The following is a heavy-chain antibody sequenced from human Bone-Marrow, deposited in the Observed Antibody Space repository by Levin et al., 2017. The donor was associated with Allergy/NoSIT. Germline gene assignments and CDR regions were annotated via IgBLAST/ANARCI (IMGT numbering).Heavy chain of an antibody. CDR2: ISSSSSYT. J-gene: IGHJ6*03. CDR3: ARPTTGPYYMDG. V-gene: IGHV3-11*06. Sequence: PGGSLRLSCAASGFTFSDYYMSWIRQAPGKGLEWVSYISSSSSYTNYADSVKGRFTISRDNAKNSLYLQMNSLRAEDTAVYYCARPTTGPYYMDGWGKGTTVTVSS. CDR1: GFTFSDYY. D-gene: IGHD1-14*01.